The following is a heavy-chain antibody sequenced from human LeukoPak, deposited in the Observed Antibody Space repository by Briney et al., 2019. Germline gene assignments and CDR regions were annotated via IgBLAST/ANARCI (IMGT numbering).Heavy chain of an antibody. CDR1: GFSFSGHW. Sequence: GGSLRLSCTASGFSFSGHWMHWARQLPGTGLVWVSRISPTGSTTSYADSVKGRFTVSRDNAKNTLYLQVNNLRAEDTAVYYCAREVSEGFDFWGQGTLVTVSS. J-gene: IGHJ4*02. V-gene: IGHV3-74*01. CDR2: ISPTGSTT. D-gene: IGHD3-22*01. CDR3: AREVSEGFDF.